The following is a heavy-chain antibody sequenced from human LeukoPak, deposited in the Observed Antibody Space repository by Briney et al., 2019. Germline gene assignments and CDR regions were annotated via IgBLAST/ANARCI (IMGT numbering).Heavy chain of an antibody. CDR1: GYTFTSYG. D-gene: IGHD3-3*01. CDR2: ISAYNGNT. Sequence: GASVKVSCKASGYTFTSYGISWVRQAPGQGLEWMGWISAYNGNTNYAQKFQGRVTITRDTSASTAYMELSSLRSEDTAVYYCARFDDFDYWGQGTLVTVSS. V-gene: IGHV1-18*01. CDR3: ARFDDFDY. J-gene: IGHJ4*02.